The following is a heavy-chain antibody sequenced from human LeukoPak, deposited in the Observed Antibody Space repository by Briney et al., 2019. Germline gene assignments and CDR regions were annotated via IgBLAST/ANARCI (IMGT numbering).Heavy chain of an antibody. J-gene: IGHJ3*02. CDR2: ISSGSSYI. D-gene: IGHD2-2*01. V-gene: IGHV3-21*01. CDR3: ARALGYCSSTSCDDDAFDI. CDR1: GFTFSSNS. Sequence: GGSLRLSCVASGFTFSSNSMNWVRQAPGKGLEWVSSISSGSSYIYYADSVKGRFTISRDNAKNALYLQMNSLRAEDTAVYYCARALGYCSSTSCDDDAFDIWGQGTMVTVSS.